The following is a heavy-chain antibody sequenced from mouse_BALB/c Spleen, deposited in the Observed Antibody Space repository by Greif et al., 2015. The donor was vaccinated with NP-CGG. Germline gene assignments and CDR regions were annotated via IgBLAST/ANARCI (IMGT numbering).Heavy chain of an antibody. Sequence: EVMLVESGGGLVQPGGSLRLSCATSGFTFIDFYMEWVRQPPGKRLEWIAASRNKANDYTTEYSASVKGRFIVSRDTSQSILYLQMNALRAEDTAIYYCARNDGYWYFDVWGAGTTVTVSS. CDR3: ARNDGYWYFDV. D-gene: IGHD1-1*02. CDR1: GFTFIDFY. J-gene: IGHJ1*01. CDR2: SRNKANDYTT. V-gene: IGHV7-1*02.